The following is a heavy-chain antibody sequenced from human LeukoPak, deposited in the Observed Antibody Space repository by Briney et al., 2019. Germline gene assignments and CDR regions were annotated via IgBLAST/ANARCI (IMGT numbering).Heavy chain of an antibody. CDR3: ARVLENDYGDFAAFDI. V-gene: IGHV1-2*02. D-gene: IGHD4-17*01. CDR1: GYTFTSHY. J-gene: IGHJ3*02. CDR2: INPKNGDT. Sequence: ASVKVSCKASGYTFTSHYLHWVRQAPGQGLEWMSSINPKNGDTKTAQKFQGRVTMTRDPSISTAYMELSRLTFDDTAVYYCARVLENDYGDFAAFDIWGQGTLVTVSS.